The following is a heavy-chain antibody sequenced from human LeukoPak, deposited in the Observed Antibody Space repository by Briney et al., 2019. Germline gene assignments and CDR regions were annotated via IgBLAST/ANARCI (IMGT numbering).Heavy chain of an antibody. CDR3: ARSKGNSWLWFDP. D-gene: IGHD6-13*01. J-gene: IGHJ5*02. CDR1: GGSVSSVDNY. Sequence: PSETLSLTCTVSGGSVSSVDNYWRWIRQPPGKGLEWLGYIYYNGNTKYNSSLKSRVTISADTSKNQFSLKLSSVTAADTAVYYCARSKGNSWLWFDPWGQGTLVTVSS. CDR2: IYYNGNT. V-gene: IGHV4-61*08.